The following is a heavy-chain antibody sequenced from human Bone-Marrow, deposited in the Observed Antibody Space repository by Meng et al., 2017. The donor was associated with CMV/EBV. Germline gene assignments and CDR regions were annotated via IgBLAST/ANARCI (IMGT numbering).Heavy chain of an antibody. CDR3: AREQGVVVPAADY. Sequence: SETLSLTCTGSGGSISSSSYYWGWIRQPPGKGLEWIGSIYYSGSTYYNPSLKSRVTISVDTSKNQFSLKLSSVTAADTAVYYCAREQGVVVPAADYWGQGTLVTVSS. J-gene: IGHJ4*02. CDR1: GGSISSSSYY. D-gene: IGHD2-2*01. V-gene: IGHV4-39*07. CDR2: IYYSGST.